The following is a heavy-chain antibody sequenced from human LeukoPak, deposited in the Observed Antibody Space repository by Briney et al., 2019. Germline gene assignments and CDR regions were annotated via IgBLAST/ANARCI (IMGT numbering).Heavy chain of an antibody. J-gene: IGHJ3*02. CDR3: ARDIHYYDSSDSDSDI. CDR1: GFTFSSYW. V-gene: IGHV3-7*01. CDR2: IKQDGSEK. D-gene: IGHD3-22*01. Sequence: GGSLRLSCAASGFTFSSYWMSWVRQAPGKGLEWVANIKQDGSEKYYVDSVKGRCTISRDNAKNSLYLQMNSLRAEDTAVYYCARDIHYYDSSDSDSDIWGQGTMVTVSS.